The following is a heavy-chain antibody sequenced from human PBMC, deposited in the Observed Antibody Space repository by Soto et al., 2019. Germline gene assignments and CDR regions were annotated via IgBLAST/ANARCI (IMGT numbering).Heavy chain of an antibody. CDR3: ARESAYYDFWSGYYTSRSNAFDI. CDR2: ISAYNGNT. J-gene: IGHJ3*02. D-gene: IGHD3-3*01. CDR1: GYTFTSYG. Sequence: ASVKVSCKASGYTFTSYGISWVRQAPGQRLEWMGWISAYNGNTNYAQKLQGRVTMTTDTSTSTAYMELRSLRSDDTAVYYCARESAYYDFWSGYYTSRSNAFDIWGQGTMVTVSS. V-gene: IGHV1-18*01.